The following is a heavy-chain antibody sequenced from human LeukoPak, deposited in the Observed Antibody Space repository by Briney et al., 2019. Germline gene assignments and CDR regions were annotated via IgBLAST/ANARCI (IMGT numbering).Heavy chain of an antibody. CDR2: ISAYNGNT. D-gene: IGHD3-3*01. V-gene: IGHV1-18*01. Sequence: ASVKVSCKASGYTFTSYGISWVRQAPGQGLEWMGWISAYNGNTNYAQKLQGRVTMTIDTSTSTAYMELRSLRSDDTAVYYCARVFWSGYLEVFDYWGQGTLVTVSS. J-gene: IGHJ4*02. CDR3: ARVFWSGYLEVFDY. CDR1: GYTFTSYG.